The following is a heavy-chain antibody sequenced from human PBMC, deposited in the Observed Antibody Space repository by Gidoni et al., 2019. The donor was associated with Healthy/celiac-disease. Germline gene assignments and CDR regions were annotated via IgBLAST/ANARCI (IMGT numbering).Heavy chain of an antibody. CDR1: GFTFSSYS. CDR3: ARHLVAGGFDY. J-gene: IGHJ4*02. D-gene: IGHD6-19*01. V-gene: IGHV3-21*01. Sequence: EVQLVESGGGLVKPGGSLRIYCAASGFTFSSYSMNWVRQAPGKGLEWVSSISSSSSYIYYADSVKGRFTISRDNAKNSLYLQMNSLRAEDTAVYYCARHLVAGGFDYWGQGTLVTVSS. CDR2: ISSSSSYI.